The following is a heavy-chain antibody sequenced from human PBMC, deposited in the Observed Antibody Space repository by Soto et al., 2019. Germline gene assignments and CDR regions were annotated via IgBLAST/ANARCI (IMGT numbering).Heavy chain of an antibody. J-gene: IGHJ6*03. CDR3: ARGGYCSGGSCYSNYYMDV. D-gene: IGHD2-15*01. V-gene: IGHV3-74*01. Sequence: EVQVVESGGGLVQPGGSLRLSCAASGFTFSNYWMHWVRQAPGKGLVWVSRINSDGSSISYADSVKGRFTISRDNAKNTLYLQMNSLRAEDTAVYYCARGGYCSGGSCYSNYYMDVWGKGTTVTVSS. CDR2: INSDGSSI. CDR1: GFTFSNYW.